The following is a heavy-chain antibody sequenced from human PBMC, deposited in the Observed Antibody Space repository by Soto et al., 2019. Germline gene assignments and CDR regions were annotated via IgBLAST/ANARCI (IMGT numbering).Heavy chain of an antibody. J-gene: IGHJ3*02. CDR3: ARDSTQYSSGWYANNAFDI. CDR2: IYSGGST. V-gene: IGHV3-66*01. Sequence: GSLRLSCAASGFTVSSNYMSWVRQAPGKGLEWVSVIYSGGSTYYADSVKGRFTISRDNSKNTLYLQMNSLRAEDTAVYYCARDSTQYSSGWYANNAFDIWGQGTMVTVSS. D-gene: IGHD6-19*01. CDR1: GFTVSSNY.